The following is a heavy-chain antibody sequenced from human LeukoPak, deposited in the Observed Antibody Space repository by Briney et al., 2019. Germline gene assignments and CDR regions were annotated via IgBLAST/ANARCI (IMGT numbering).Heavy chain of an antibody. V-gene: IGHV4-59*01. CDR3: ARGGGGYCSSTSCFPGTT. CDR2: IYYSGST. Sequence: PSETLSLTCTVWGGSISSYYWSGLRQPPRKALEGLGYIYYSGSTNYNPSLKSRVTISVDPSKNQFSLKLSSVTAADPAVYYCARGGGGYCSSTSCFPGTTWGQGTLVTVSS. CDR1: GGSISSYY. D-gene: IGHD2-2*01. J-gene: IGHJ4*02.